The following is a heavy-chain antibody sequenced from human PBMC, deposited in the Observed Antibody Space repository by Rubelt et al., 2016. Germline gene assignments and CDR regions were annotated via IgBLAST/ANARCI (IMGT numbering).Heavy chain of an antibody. D-gene: IGHD6-13*01. CDR1: GGSFSGYY. Sequence: QVQLQQWGAGLLKPSETLSLTCAVYGGSFSGYYWSWIRQPPGKGLEWIGEINHSGRTNYNPSLKSRVTISVDTSKNQFSLKLSSVTAADTAVYYCARGRRGSSSWLGRDYYGMDVWGQGTLVTVSS. CDR3: ARGRRGSSSWLGRDYYGMDV. V-gene: IGHV4-34*01. CDR2: INHSGRT. J-gene: IGHJ6*02.